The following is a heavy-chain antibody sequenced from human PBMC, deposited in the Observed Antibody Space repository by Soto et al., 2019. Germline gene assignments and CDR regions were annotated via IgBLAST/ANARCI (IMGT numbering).Heavy chain of an antibody. CDR1: VGSISSYY. V-gene: IGHV4-59*01. D-gene: IGHD2-15*01. CDR3: ARDRVVADTLGGGMEV. Sequence: PSETLSLTCTVSVGSISSYYWSLIRQPPGKGLECIWYIYYSGSTNYNPSLKSRVTISVDTSKNQFSLKLSSVTAADKAVYYCARDRVVADTLGGGMEVWGKGTKVTVSS. CDR2: IYYSGST. J-gene: IGHJ6*04.